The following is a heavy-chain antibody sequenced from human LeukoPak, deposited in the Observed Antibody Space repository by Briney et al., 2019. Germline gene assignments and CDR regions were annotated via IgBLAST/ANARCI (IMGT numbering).Heavy chain of an antibody. CDR1: GFTFSTPG. V-gene: IGHV3-30*02. CDR3: AKSVTGITWFDP. CDR2: IRFVGIYT. Sequence: RGSLRLSCAPSGFTFSTPGMHWVRPAPGNGLEWVAFIRFVGIYTYQTDTVKGRLTPSTDNPQNMLFLKMNSLRLEDRALYYCAKSVTGITWFDPWGQGTLVTVSS. J-gene: IGHJ5*02. D-gene: IGHD6-19*01.